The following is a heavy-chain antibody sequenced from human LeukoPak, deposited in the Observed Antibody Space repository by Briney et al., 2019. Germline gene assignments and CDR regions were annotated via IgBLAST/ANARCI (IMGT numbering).Heavy chain of an antibody. J-gene: IGHJ4*02. CDR1: GFTFSSYA. Sequence: PGGSLRLSCAASGFTFSSYAMSWVRQAPGKGLEWVSAISGSGGSTYYADSVKGRFTISRDNSKNTPYLQMNSLRAEDTAVYYCANGYSYGLGFDYWGQGTLVTVSS. V-gene: IGHV3-23*01. D-gene: IGHD5-18*01. CDR3: ANGYSYGLGFDY. CDR2: ISGSGGST.